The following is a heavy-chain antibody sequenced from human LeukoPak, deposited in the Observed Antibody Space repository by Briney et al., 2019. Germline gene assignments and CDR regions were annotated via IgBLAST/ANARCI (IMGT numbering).Heavy chain of an antibody. CDR1: GFTFSSYE. Sequence: GGSLRLSCAASGFTFSSYEMNWVRQAPGKGLEWVSYISSSSSTIYYADSVKGRFTISRDNAKNSLYLQMNSLRAEDTAVYYCATLIGSYYYYMDVWGKGTTVTVSS. V-gene: IGHV3-48*01. CDR3: ATLIGSYYYYMDV. CDR2: ISSSSSTI. J-gene: IGHJ6*03. D-gene: IGHD1-26*01.